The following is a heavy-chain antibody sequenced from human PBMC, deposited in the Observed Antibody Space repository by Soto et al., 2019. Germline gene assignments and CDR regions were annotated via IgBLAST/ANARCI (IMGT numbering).Heavy chain of an antibody. D-gene: IGHD3-3*01. CDR1: GYTFTSYG. J-gene: IGHJ3*02. Sequence: ASVKVSCKASGYTFTSYGISWVRQAPGQGLEWMGWISAYNGNTNYAQKLQGRVTMTTDTSTSTAYMELRSLRSDDTAVYYCARARITIFGVATPDAFDIWGQGTMVTVSS. CDR2: ISAYNGNT. V-gene: IGHV1-18*01. CDR3: ARARITIFGVATPDAFDI.